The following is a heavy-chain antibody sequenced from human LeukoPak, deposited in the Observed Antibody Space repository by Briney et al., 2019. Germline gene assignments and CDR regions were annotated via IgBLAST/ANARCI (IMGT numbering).Heavy chain of an antibody. CDR1: GFTFSDAW. V-gene: IGHV3-15*01. CDR2: IKSKTHAGTT. D-gene: IGHD1-1*01. J-gene: IGHJ6*02. CDR3: TTLRGTTDYTMDV. Sequence: GGSLRLSCAASGFTFSDAWMNWVRQAPGKGLEWVGRIKSKTHAGTTDYAAPVKGRFTITREESKNTLYLQMNSLKTEDTAVYYCTTLRGTTDYTMDVWGPGTTVTVSS.